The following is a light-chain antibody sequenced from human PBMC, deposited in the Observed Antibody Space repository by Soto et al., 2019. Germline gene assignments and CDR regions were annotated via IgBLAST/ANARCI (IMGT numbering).Light chain of an antibody. J-gene: IGKJ4*01. CDR3: QQRVILPTLT. CDR2: DAS. Sequence: EIVLTQSPATLSLSPGETATLSCRASQSLNIYLAWYQQKPGQAPRLLIYDASNRATGIPARFSGSGSGTDFTLTISSVEPEDSAVYYCQQRVILPTLTFGGGTKVEIK. CDR1: QSLNIY. V-gene: IGKV3-11*01.